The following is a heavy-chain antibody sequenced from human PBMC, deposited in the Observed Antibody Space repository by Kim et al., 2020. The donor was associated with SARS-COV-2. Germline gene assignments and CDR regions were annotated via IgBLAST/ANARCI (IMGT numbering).Heavy chain of an antibody. CDR3: ARGYGDYVRYYYYGMDV. J-gene: IGHJ6*02. V-gene: IGHV1-8*01. CDR1: GYTFTSYD. D-gene: IGHD4-17*01. CDR2: MNPNSGNT. Sequence: ASVKVSCKASGYTFTSYDINWVRQATGQGLEWMGWMNPNSGNTGYAQKFQGRVTMTRNTSISTAYMELSSLRSEDTAVYYCARGYGDYVRYYYYGMDVWGQGTTVTVSS.